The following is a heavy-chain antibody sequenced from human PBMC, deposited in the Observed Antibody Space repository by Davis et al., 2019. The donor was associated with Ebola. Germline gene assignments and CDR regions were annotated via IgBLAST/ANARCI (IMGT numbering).Heavy chain of an antibody. Sequence: GESLKISCAASGFTFSSYWMSWVRQAPGKGLEWVANIKQDGSEKYYVDSVKGRFTISRDNAKNSLYLQMNSLRAEDTAMYYCARDRRWLQTTNWFDPWGQGTLVTVSS. V-gene: IGHV3-7*01. CDR1: GFTFSSYW. CDR2: IKQDGSEK. CDR3: ARDRRWLQTTNWFDP. J-gene: IGHJ5*02. D-gene: IGHD5-24*01.